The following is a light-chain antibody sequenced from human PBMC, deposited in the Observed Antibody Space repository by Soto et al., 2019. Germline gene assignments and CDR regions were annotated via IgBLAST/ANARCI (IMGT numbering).Light chain of an antibody. Sequence: DIVMTQSPDSLALSLGETATITCKSSQSVLSGYKNRNSLGWYQQRPGQPPRLLIYWASVRASGVPDRFSGSGSGTDFTLTISNLQAADVAVYYCQQFYSSPRTFGQGTKVEIK. CDR2: WAS. J-gene: IGKJ1*01. CDR1: QSVLSGYKNRNS. V-gene: IGKV4-1*01. CDR3: QQFYSSPRT.